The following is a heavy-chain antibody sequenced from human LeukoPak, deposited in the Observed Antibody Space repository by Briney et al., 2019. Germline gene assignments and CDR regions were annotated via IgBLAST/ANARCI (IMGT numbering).Heavy chain of an antibody. CDR2: ISSSGSTI. CDR1: GFTFSSFE. Sequence: GGSLRLSCAASGFTFSSFEMNCVRQAPGKGLEWVSYISSSGSTIYYADSVKGRFTISRDNAKNSLYLQMNSLRAEDTAVYYCASERDSSGYYSLDYCGQGTLVTVSS. D-gene: IGHD3-22*01. CDR3: ASERDSSGYYSLDY. J-gene: IGHJ4*02. V-gene: IGHV3-48*03.